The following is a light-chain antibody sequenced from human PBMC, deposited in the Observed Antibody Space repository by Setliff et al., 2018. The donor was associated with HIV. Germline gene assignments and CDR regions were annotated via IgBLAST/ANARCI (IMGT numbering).Light chain of an antibody. Sequence: QSALTQPRSVSGSPGQSVTFSCTGASSDIGGYNYVSWYQQHPGKAPKLLIYDITKRPSGVPDLFSGFKSGNTASLTISGLQADDEADYYCCSYAGNYVFVFGGGTKVTVL. J-gene: IGLJ1*01. CDR2: DIT. CDR3: CSYAGNYVFV. CDR1: SSDIGGYNY. V-gene: IGLV2-11*01.